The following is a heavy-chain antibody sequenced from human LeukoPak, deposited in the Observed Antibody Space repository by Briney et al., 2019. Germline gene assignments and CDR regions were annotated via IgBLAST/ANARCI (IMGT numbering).Heavy chain of an antibody. CDR3: ARSPDCSSTSCYIGTRDAFDI. J-gene: IGHJ3*02. CDR1: GGSISSGGYY. D-gene: IGHD2-2*02. CDR2: IYQSGST. Sequence: PSQTLSLTCTVSGGSISSGGYYWSWIRQPPGKGLEWIGYIYQSGSTYYNPSLKSRVTISVDRSKNQFSLKLSSVTAADTAVYYCARSPDCSSTSCYIGTRDAFDIWGQGTMVTVSS. V-gene: IGHV4-30-2*01.